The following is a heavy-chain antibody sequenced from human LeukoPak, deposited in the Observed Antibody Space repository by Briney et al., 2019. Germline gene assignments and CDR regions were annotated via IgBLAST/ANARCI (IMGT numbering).Heavy chain of an antibody. J-gene: IGHJ4*02. CDR3: ARERPNMCYFDY. V-gene: IGHV1-69*04. CDR1: LGTFSSYA. D-gene: IGHD1/OR15-1a*01. Sequence: SVKVSRKASLGTFSSYAISWVRQAPGQGLEWMGRIIPILGIANYAQKFQGRVTITADKSTSTAYMELSSLVSEDTAVYYCARERPNMCYFDYWGQGTLVTVSS. CDR2: IIPILGIA.